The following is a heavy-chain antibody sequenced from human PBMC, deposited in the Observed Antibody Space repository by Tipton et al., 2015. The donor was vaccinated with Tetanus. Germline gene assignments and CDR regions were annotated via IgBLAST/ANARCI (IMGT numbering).Heavy chain of an antibody. Sequence: QSGAEVKKPGSSVKVSCKASGGTFSSYAISWVRQAPGQGLEWMGGIIPIFGTANYAQKFQGRVTITADESTSTAYMELSSLRSEDTAVYYCAREVVVVVAATFHYYYGMDVWGQGTTVTVSS. CDR3: AREVVVVVAATFHYYYGMDV. D-gene: IGHD2-15*01. V-gene: IGHV1-69*01. J-gene: IGHJ6*02. CDR2: IIPIFGTA. CDR1: GGTFSSYA.